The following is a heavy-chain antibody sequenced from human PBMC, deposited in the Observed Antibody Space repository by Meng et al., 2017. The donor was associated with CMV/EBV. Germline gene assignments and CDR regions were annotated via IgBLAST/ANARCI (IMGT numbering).Heavy chain of an antibody. Sequence: KASGYTCTGYYMHWVRQAPGQGLEWMGWSNPNSGGTNYAQKFQGRVTMTRETSISTAYMELSRLRSDDTAVYYCARESNVDTAMVDYWGQGTLVTVSS. CDR1: GYTCTGYY. V-gene: IGHV1-2*02. J-gene: IGHJ4*02. D-gene: IGHD5-18*01. CDR2: SNPNSGGT. CDR3: ARESNVDTAMVDY.